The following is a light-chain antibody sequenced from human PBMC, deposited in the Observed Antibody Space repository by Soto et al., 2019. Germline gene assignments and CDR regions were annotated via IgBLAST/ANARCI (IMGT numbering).Light chain of an antibody. J-gene: IGLJ2*01. CDR3: QSYDSSLSVYVV. CDR2: GNS. V-gene: IGLV1-40*01. Sequence: QSVLTQPPSVSGAPGQRVTISCTGSSSNIGAGYDVHWYQQVPGTAPKLLIYGNSNRPSGVPDRFSGSKSGTSASLAITGLQAKDEADYYCQSYDSSLSVYVVFGGGTKLTVL. CDR1: SSNIGAGYD.